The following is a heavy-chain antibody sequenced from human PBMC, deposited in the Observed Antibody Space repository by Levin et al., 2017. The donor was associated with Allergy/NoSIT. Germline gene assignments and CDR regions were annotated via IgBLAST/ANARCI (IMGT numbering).Heavy chain of an antibody. Sequence: SETLSLTCTVSGGSISSGGYYWTWIRQRPGKGLEWIGYIYYSGSTYYNPSLKSRVTISVDTSKSQFSLKLSSVTAADTAVYYCARDRGHASGSYYDYWGQGTLVTVSS. CDR1: GGSISSGGYY. J-gene: IGHJ4*02. CDR3: ARDRGHASGSYYDY. V-gene: IGHV4-31*03. D-gene: IGHD3-10*01. CDR2: IYYSGST.